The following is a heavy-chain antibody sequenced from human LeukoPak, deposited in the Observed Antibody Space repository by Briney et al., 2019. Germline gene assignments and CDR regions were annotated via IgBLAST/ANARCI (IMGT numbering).Heavy chain of an antibody. CDR2: IYYSGST. V-gene: IGHV4-38-2*02. CDR3: ARLYCISTSCYTIDY. D-gene: IGHD2-2*02. CDR1: GYSFDSGYY. J-gene: IGHJ4*02. Sequence: SDTLSLTCTVSGYSFDSGYYWGWIRPPPGKGLEWIAYIYYSGSTSYNPSLKSRVTVSIDTSKNKFSLKLYSVSAADTALYYCARLYCISTSCYTIDYWGQGTLVTVSS.